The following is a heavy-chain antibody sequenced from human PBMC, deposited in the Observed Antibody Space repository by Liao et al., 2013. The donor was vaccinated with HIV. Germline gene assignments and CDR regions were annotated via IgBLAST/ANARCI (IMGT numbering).Heavy chain of an antibody. J-gene: IGHJ4*02. Sequence: QLQLQESVPGLVKPSETLSLTCSVSGGSISGVYDYWGWIRQSPGKGLEWIGTIYYTGDTHYDASLKSRATLSVDTSKNQFSLKLSAVTAADTAVYYCARAGKVHDFLTGYYAFDYWGRGTLVTVSS. CDR2: IYYTGDT. D-gene: IGHD3-9*01. V-gene: IGHV4-39*07. CDR1: GGSISGVYDY. CDR3: ARAGKVHDFLTGYYAFDY.